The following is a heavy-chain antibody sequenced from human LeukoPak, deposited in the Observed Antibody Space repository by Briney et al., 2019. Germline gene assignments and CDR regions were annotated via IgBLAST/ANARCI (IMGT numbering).Heavy chain of an antibody. CDR1: GYTFTSYG. J-gene: IGHJ6*03. CDR2: ISAYNGNT. CDR3: ARGGRARDYYYYYYMDV. V-gene: IGHV1-18*01. Sequence: ASVKVSCKASGYTFTSYGISWVRQAPGQGLEWMGWISAYNGNTKYAQKLQGRVTMTTDTSTSTAYMELRSLRSDDTAMYYCARGGRARDYYYYYYMDVWGKGTTVTVSS. D-gene: IGHD3-16*01.